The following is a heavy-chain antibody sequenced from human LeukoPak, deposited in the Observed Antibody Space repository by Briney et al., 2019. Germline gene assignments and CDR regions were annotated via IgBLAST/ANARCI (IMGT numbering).Heavy chain of an antibody. CDR2: ISYDGSNK. CDR1: GFTFSSYG. Sequence: GGSLRLSCAASGFTFSSYGMHWVRQAPGKGLEWVAVISYDGSNKYYADSVKGRFTISRDNSKNTLYLQMNSLRAEDTAVYYCAKDIRISNAGYSYGPALDYWGQGTLVTVSS. CDR3: AKDIRISNAGYSYGPALDY. D-gene: IGHD5-18*01. V-gene: IGHV3-30*18. J-gene: IGHJ4*02.